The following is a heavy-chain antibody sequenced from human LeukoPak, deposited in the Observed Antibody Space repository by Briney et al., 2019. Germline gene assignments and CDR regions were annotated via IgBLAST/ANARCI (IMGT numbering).Heavy chain of an antibody. V-gene: IGHV3-33*01. Sequence: GRSLRLSCAASGFTFSSYGMHWVRQAPGKGLEWVAVIWYDGSNKYYADSVKGRFTISRDNSKNTLNLQMNSLRAEDTAVYYCARDLFTYYGMDVWGQGTTVTVSS. CDR1: GFTFSSYG. CDR3: ARDLFTYYGMDV. J-gene: IGHJ6*02. CDR2: IWYDGSNK.